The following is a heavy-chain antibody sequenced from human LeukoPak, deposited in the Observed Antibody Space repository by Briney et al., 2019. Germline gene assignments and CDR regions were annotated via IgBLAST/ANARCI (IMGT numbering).Heavy chain of an antibody. D-gene: IGHD1-7*01. CDR3: AKDKKWNYPYYIDY. J-gene: IGHJ4*02. CDR1: GFIFSSYG. CDR2: IYYDATNK. Sequence: TGGSLRLSCAASGFIFSSYGMHWVRQAPGKGLEWVAFIYYDATNKDYADSVKGRFTISRDNSKNTLYLQMNSLRPEDTALYYCAKDKKWNYPYYIDYWGQGTLVTVSS. V-gene: IGHV3-30*02.